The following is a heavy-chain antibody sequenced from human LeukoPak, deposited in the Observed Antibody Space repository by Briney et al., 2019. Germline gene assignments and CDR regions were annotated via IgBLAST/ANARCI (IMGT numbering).Heavy chain of an antibody. Sequence: GGSLRLSCAASAITFSTYAMSWVRQAPGRGLECVSVISGGAGSTYYADSVKGRFTISRDNSKNTLYLQMNSLRAEDTAVYYCAKDKYNFWSGSNYYYMDVWGKGTTVTVSS. D-gene: IGHD3-3*01. J-gene: IGHJ6*03. CDR2: ISGGAGST. V-gene: IGHV3-23*01. CDR3: AKDKYNFWSGSNYYYMDV. CDR1: AITFSTYA.